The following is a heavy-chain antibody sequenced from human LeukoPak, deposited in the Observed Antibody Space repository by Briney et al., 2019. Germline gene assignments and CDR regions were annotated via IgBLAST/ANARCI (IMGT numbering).Heavy chain of an antibody. J-gene: IGHJ5*02. CDR1: GGTLSSYA. Sequence: SVKVSCKASGGTLSSYAISWVRQAPGQGLEWMGGIIPIFGTANYAQKFQGRVTITADESTSTAYMELSSLRSEDTAVYYCAPGGSGNRWFDPWGQGTLVTVSS. V-gene: IGHV1-69*13. CDR3: APGGSGNRWFDP. CDR2: IIPIFGTA. D-gene: IGHD4-23*01.